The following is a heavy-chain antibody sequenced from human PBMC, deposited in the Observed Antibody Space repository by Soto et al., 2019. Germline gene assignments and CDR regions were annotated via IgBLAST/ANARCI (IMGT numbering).Heavy chain of an antibody. J-gene: IGHJ6*02. CDR1: GFTFSSYW. D-gene: IGHD2-2*02. V-gene: IGHV3-7*01. Sequence: GSLRLSCAASGFTFSSYWMSWVRQAPGKGLEWVANIKQDGSEKYYVDSVKGRFTISRDNAKNSLYLQMNSLRAEDTAVYYCARDGSRDTVVVPAAIRSYYYGMDVWGQGTTVTVSS. CDR2: IKQDGSEK. CDR3: ARDGSRDTVVVPAAIRSYYYGMDV.